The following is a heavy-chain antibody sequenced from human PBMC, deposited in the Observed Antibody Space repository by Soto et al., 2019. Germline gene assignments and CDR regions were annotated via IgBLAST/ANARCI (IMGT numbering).Heavy chain of an antibody. Sequence: QVQLQESGPGLVKPSETLSLTCTVSGGSISSYYWSWIRQPPGKGLEWIGYIYYSGSTNYNPSLKSRVTISVDTSKNQFSLKLSSVTAADTAVYYCARAAIRLPYFDYWGQGTLVTVSS. J-gene: IGHJ4*02. CDR1: GGSISSYY. V-gene: IGHV4-59*01. D-gene: IGHD2-2*02. CDR3: ARAAIRLPYFDY. CDR2: IYYSGST.